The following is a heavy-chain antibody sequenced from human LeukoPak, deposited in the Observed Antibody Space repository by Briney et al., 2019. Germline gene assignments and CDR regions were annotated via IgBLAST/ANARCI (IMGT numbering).Heavy chain of an antibody. CDR3: AKVLSVAGTRNAFDI. V-gene: IGHV3-23*01. J-gene: IGHJ3*02. CDR1: GFTFDDYA. CDR2: ISGSGGTT. Sequence: GSLRLSCAASGFTFDDYAMHWVRQAPGKGLEWVSGISGSGGTTNLADSVKGRFTISRDNSKNTLYLQMNSLRDEDTAVYYCAKVLSVAGTRNAFDIWGQGTMVTVSS. D-gene: IGHD6-19*01.